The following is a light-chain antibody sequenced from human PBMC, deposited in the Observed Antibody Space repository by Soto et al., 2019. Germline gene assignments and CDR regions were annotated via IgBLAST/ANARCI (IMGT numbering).Light chain of an antibody. CDR3: ETWDSNTHTV. CDR1: SGHSSYI. CDR2: LDGSGSY. J-gene: IGLJ3*02. V-gene: IGLV4-60*02. Sequence: QLVLTQSSSASASLGSSVTLTCTLCSGHSSYIIAWHQQQPGKAPRYLMKLDGSGSYNKGSGVPDRFSGSSSGADRYLTISNLHFEDEADYYCETWDSNTHTVFGGGTQLTVL.